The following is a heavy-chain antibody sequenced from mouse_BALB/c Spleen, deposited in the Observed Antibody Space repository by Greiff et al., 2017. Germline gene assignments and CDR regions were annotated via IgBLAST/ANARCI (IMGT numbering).Heavy chain of an antibody. CDR2: ISSGGST. CDR3: ARGMVRRNYYAMDY. J-gene: IGHJ4*01. Sequence: EVMLVESGGGLVKPGGSLKLSCAASGFTFSSYAMFWVRQTPEKRLEWVASISSGGSTYYPDSVKGRFTISRDNARNILYLQMSSLRSEDTALYYCARGMVRRNYYAMDYWGQGTSVTVSS. V-gene: IGHV5-6-5*01. D-gene: IGHD2-14*01. CDR1: GFTFSSYA.